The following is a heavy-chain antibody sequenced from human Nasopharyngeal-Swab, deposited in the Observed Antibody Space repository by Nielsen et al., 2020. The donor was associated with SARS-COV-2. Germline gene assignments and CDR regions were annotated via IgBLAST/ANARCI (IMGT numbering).Heavy chain of an antibody. CDR2: TSSSSSYI. J-gene: IGHJ6*02. CDR1: GFTFSSYS. D-gene: IGHD2-2*01. V-gene: IGHV3-21*01. CDR3: ARGQYCSSTSCYARGYCYYYGMDV. Sequence: GESLKISCAASGFTFSSYSMNWVRQAPGKGLEWVSSTSSSSSYIYYADSVKGRFTISRDNAKNSLYLQMNSLRAEDTAVYYCARGQYCSSTSCYARGYCYYYGMDVWGQGTTVTVSS.